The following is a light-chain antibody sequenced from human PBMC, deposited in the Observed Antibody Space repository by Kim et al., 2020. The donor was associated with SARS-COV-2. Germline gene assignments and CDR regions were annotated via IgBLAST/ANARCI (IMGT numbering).Light chain of an antibody. Sequence: QAVVTQPPSVSGAPGQRVTIACTGSSSTIGAEYNIHWYQQVPGTAPKLLIYGNNNRPSGVPDRFSASKSGTSASLVITGLQAEDEADYYCQSYDSRLWVFGGGTQLTVL. CDR3: QSYDSRLWV. CDR2: GNN. J-gene: IGLJ2*01. CDR1: SSTIGAEYN. V-gene: IGLV1-40*01.